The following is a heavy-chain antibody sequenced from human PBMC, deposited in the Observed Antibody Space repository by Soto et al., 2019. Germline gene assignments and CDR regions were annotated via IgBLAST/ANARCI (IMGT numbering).Heavy chain of an antibody. CDR2: LYYGRSA. CDR3: ALRSMAVVPEY. Sequence: QVQLQESGPGLVKPSETLSLTCAVSGDSISSYYCMWIRQPPGKGLESIGYLYYGRSANYNPSLKCRGTLPVDTSTNQCSLTLSSMTAADTAVYYCALRSMAVVPEYWGQGTLVTVSS. J-gene: IGHJ4*02. D-gene: IGHD3-22*01. V-gene: IGHV4-59*01. CDR1: GDSISSYY.